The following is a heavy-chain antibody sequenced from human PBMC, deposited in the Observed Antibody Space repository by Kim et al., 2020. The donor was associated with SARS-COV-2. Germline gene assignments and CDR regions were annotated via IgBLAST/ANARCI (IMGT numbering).Heavy chain of an antibody. D-gene: IGHD3-10*01. J-gene: IGHJ4*02. CDR2: INAGSGNT. V-gene: IGHV1-3*01. CDR1: GITFSDYA. Sequence: ASVKVSCKASGITFSDYAMYWVRQAPGQRLEWMGWINAGSGNTRYSQKFQGRVTITWDTSASTAYMDLTSLRFEDTAVYYCARERFGGSFDYWGQGTLVT. CDR3: ARERFGGSFDY.